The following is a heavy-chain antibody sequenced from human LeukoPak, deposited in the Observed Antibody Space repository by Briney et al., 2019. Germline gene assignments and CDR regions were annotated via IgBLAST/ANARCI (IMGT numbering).Heavy chain of an antibody. CDR2: IYYSGST. V-gene: IGHV4-31*03. Sequence: PSETLSLTCTVSGGSIRSGRYYWSWFRQHTGKGLELIGYIYYSGSTYYNPSLKSRVTISMDTSKNQFSLKLSSVTAADTAVYYCARATYDILTGYYLDYWGQGTLVTVSS. CDR3: ARATYDILTGYYLDY. D-gene: IGHD3-9*01. J-gene: IGHJ4*02. CDR1: GGSIRSGRYY.